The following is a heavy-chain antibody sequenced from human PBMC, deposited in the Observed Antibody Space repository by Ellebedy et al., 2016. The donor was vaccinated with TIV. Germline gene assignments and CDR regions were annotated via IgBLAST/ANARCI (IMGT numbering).Heavy chain of an antibody. D-gene: IGHD6-25*01. CDR1: GYSLTDLS. CDR3: ATDFSSGSRAPAFDY. V-gene: IGHV1-24*01. CDR2: FDPEDGAT. Sequence: ASVTVSCKVFGYSLTDLSIHWVRQAPGKGPEWMGYFDPEDGATIYAQKFQGRVTLTEDTSTDTDYMEVSGLSSEETAVYYCATDFSSGSRAPAFDYWGQGTLVTVSS. J-gene: IGHJ4*02.